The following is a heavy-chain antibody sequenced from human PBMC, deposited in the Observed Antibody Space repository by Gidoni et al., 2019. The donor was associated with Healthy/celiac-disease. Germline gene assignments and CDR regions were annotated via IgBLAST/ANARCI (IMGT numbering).Heavy chain of an antibody. CDR1: AFTVSSNY. V-gene: IGHV3-53*01. CDR3: ARDLISGSYYGSFDI. CDR2: IYSGGST. J-gene: IGHJ3*02. Sequence: ELQLVESGGGLIQPGGSLRLSCAASAFTVSSNYMSWVRQAPGKGLEWVSVIYSGGSTYYADSVKGRFTISRDNSKNTRYLQMNSLRAEDTAVYYCARDLISGSYYGSFDIWGQGTMVTVSS. D-gene: IGHD1-26*01.